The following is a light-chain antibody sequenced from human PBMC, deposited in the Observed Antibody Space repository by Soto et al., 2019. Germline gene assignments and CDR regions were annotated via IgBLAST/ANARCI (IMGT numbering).Light chain of an antibody. CDR1: SSDIGGYNY. J-gene: IGLJ2*01. V-gene: IGLV2-14*01. CDR3: SSYTTSSTLIV. Sequence: QSVLTQPASVSGSPGQSITISCTGTSSDIGGYNYVSWYQQHPGKAPKLMIYEVSNRPPGVSNRFSGSKSGNTASLTISGLQAEDEADYYCSSYTTSSTLIVFGGGTKVTVL. CDR2: EVS.